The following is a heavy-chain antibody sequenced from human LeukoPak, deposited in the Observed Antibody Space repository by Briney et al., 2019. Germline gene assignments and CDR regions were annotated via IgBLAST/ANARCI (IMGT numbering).Heavy chain of an antibody. CDR3: ATSLPPGTNDAFDI. J-gene: IGHJ3*02. V-gene: IGHV4-39*07. CDR1: GGSISSSSYY. CDR2: IYYSGST. Sequence: SETLSLTCTVSGGSISSSSYYWGWIRQPPGKGLEWIGSIYYSGSTYYNPSLKSRVTISVDTSKNQFSLRLSSVTAADTAVYYCATSLPPGTNDAFDIWGQGTMVTVSS. D-gene: IGHD1-1*01.